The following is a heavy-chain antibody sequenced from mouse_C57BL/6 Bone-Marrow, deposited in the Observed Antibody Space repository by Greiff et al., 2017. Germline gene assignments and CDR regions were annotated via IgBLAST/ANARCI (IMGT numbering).Heavy chain of an antibody. V-gene: IGHV3-6*01. CDR3: ARGPPWGFAY. Sequence: EVKLEESGPGLVKPSQSLSLTCSVTGYSITSGYYWNWIRQFPGNKLEWMGYISYDGSNNYNPSLKNRISTTRDSTKNQFFLKLNSVNTEDTATYYCARGPPWGFAYWGQGTLVTVSA. CDR2: ISYDGSN. J-gene: IGHJ3*01. CDR1: GYSITSGYY.